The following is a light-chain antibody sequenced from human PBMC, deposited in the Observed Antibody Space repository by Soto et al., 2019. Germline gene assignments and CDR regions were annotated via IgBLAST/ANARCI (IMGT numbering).Light chain of an antibody. Sequence: QCALTQPPSASGSPGQSVTISCTGTSSDVGGYNYVSWYQQHPGKAPKLMIYEVSKRPSGVPDRFSGSKSGNTASLTVSGLQAEDEADYYCSSYAGSIFGGGTKLTVL. CDR3: SSYAGSI. J-gene: IGLJ2*01. V-gene: IGLV2-8*01. CDR2: EVS. CDR1: SSDVGGYNY.